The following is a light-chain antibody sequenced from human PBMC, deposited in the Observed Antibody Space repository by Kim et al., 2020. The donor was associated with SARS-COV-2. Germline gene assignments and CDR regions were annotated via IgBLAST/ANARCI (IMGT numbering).Light chain of an antibody. CDR3: SSYTRSTTLV. Sequence: GHAVTITCTGTSSNVGGYTYVTCYQQYPGKAPALMIYDVTKRPSGVSNRFSGSKSGNTASLTISGLQAEDEADYYCSSYTRSTTLVFGGGTQLTVL. CDR2: DVT. CDR1: SSNVGGYTY. V-gene: IGLV2-14*04. J-gene: IGLJ3*02.